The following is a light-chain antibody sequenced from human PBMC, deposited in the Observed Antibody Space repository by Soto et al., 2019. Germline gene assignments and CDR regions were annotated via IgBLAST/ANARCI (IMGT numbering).Light chain of an antibody. V-gene: IGKV3-11*01. Sequence: EIVLTQSPATLSLSPGERATLSCRASQSVTSYLVWYQQKPGQAPRLLIYDASNRAAGIPARFTGSGSGTDFPLTISSQEPEDFAVYYCQHRYNWPFTFGQGTRLEIK. CDR1: QSVTSY. J-gene: IGKJ5*01. CDR2: DAS. CDR3: QHRYNWPFT.